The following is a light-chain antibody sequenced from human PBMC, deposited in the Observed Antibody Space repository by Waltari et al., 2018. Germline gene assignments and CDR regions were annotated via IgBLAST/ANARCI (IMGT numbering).Light chain of an antibody. CDR3: QHYLRLPVT. Sequence: SCRASQSMSRTLVGYQKKPGQAPRLLIYAASTRATGIPDRFSGSGSGTDFSLTISRLEPEDFAVYYCQHYLRLPVTFGQGTKVEIK. V-gene: IGKV3-20*01. J-gene: IGKJ1*01. CDR1: QSMSRT. CDR2: AAS.